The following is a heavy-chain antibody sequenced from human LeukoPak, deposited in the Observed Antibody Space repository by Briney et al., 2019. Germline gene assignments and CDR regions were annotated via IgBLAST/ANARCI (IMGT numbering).Heavy chain of an antibody. CDR2: ISAYNDNT. J-gene: IGHJ6*02. Sequence: GASLRVSCKASGYTLTSYGISWVRETPGQRLEWMGWISAYNDNTNCTQKHEGKVTSTTATSTSTASMKLRSLRSNDTAVYYCACHSSSWGSYQYYYGMDVWGQGTTVTVSS. D-gene: IGHD6-13*01. V-gene: IGHV1-18*01. CDR3: ACHSSSWGSYQYYYGMDV. CDR1: GYTLTSYG.